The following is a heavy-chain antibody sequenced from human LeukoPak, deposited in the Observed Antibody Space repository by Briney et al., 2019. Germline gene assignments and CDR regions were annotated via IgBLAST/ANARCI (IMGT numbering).Heavy chain of an antibody. J-gene: IGHJ5*02. Sequence: ASVKVSCKASGDTFNRHGINWVRQAPGQGLEWMGWISGYNGNTNYERKVQGRVTLTRDASTSTAYMELWDLRSDDTAVYFCARANMVFGVDIEQNWFDLWGQGTRVIVSS. CDR1: GDTFNRHG. V-gene: IGHV1-18*01. CDR3: ARANMVFGVDIEQNWFDL. CDR2: ISGYNGNT. D-gene: IGHD3-3*01.